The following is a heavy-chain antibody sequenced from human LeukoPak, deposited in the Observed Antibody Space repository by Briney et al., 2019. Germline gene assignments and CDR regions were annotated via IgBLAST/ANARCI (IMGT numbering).Heavy chain of an antibody. CDR3: ARDLDCSSTSCYLYYYYYGMDV. CDR1: GYTFTGYY. Sequence: ASVKVSCKASGYTFTGYYMHWVRQAPGQGLEWMGWINPNSGGTNYAQKFQGRVTMTRDTSISTAYMELSRLRSDDTAVYYCARDLDCSSTSCYLYYYYYGMDVWGQGTTVTVSS. J-gene: IGHJ6*02. D-gene: IGHD2-2*01. V-gene: IGHV1-2*02. CDR2: INPNSGGT.